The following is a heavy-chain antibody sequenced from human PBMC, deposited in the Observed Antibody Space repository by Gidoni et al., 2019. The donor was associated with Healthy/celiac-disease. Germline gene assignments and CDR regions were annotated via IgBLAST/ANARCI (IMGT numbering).Heavy chain of an antibody. V-gene: IGHV1-2*02. J-gene: IGHJ6*02. D-gene: IGHD3-10*01. CDR1: GYTFTGYY. CDR3: ARDGSSTRDYYYYGMDV. CDR2: INPNSGGT. Sequence: QVQLVQSGAEVKKPGASVKVSCKASGYTFTGYYMHWVRQAPGQGLEWMGWINPNSGGTNYAQKFQGRVTMTRDTSISTAYMELSRLRSDDTAVYYCARDGSSTRDYYYYGMDVWGQGTTVTVSS.